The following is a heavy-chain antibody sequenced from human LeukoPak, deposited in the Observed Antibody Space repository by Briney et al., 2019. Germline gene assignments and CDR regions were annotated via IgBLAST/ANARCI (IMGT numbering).Heavy chain of an antibody. V-gene: IGHV1-24*01. J-gene: IGHJ4*02. CDR2: FDPEDGET. D-gene: IGHD1-26*01. CDR1: GYTLTELS. CDR3: AIWELQKDAFDY. Sequence: ASVKVSCKVSGYTLTELSMHWVRQAPGKGLEWMGGFDPEDGETIYAQKFQGRVTMTEDTSTDTAYMELSSLRSEDTAVYYCAIWELQKDAFDYWGQGTLVTVSS.